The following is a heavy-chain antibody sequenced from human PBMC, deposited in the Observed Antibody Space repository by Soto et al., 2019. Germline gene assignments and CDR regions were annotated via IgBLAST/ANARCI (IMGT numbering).Heavy chain of an antibody. CDR1: GFTFSSYA. D-gene: IGHD5-18*01. CDR3: VCVGPRRTAMGDIDY. V-gene: IGHV3-23*01. J-gene: IGHJ4*02. CDR2: ISGSGGST. Sequence: GGSLRLSCAASGFTFSSYAMSWVRQAPGKGLEWVSAISGSGGSTYYADSVKGRFTISRDNSKNTLYLQMNSLRAEDTAVYYCVCVGPRRTAMGDIDYWGQGTLVTVSS.